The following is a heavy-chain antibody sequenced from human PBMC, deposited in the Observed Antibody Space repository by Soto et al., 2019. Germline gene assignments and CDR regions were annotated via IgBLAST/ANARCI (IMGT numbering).Heavy chain of an antibody. D-gene: IGHD3-10*01. Sequence: SETLSLTCTVSGGSISSYYWSWIRQPPGKGLEWIGYIYYSGSTNYNPSLKSRVTISVDTSKNQFSLKLSSVTAADTAVYYCARASVSDYYYGSGKGIDPWSQGTLVTVS. V-gene: IGHV4-59*01. CDR1: GGSISSYY. J-gene: IGHJ5*02. CDR2: IYYSGST. CDR3: ARASVSDYYYGSGKGIDP.